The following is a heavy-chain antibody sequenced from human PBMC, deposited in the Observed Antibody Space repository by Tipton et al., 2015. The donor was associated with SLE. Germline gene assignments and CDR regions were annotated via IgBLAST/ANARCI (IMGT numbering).Heavy chain of an antibody. CDR3: AREECSGGSCFDF. J-gene: IGHJ4*02. CDR2: IYGGGST. V-gene: IGHV3-53*04. CDR1: GFTVSSNY. Sequence: VQLVQSGGGLVQPGGSLRLSCAASGFTVSSNYMSWVRQAPGKGLEWVSVIYGGGSTYYADSVKGRFTISRDNSKNTLYLQMNSLGAEDTAVYFCAREECSGGSCFDFWGQGTLVTVSS. D-gene: IGHD2-15*01.